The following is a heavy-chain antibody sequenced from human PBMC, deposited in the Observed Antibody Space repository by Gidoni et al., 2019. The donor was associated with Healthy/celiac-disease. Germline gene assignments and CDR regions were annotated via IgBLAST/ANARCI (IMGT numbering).Heavy chain of an antibody. V-gene: IGHV5-51*03. CDR2: MYPGDSDT. Sequence: EVQLVQSGAEVKKTGEYLKISGKGSGYSFTSYGIGWVRQMPGKGLEGRGIMYPGDSDTRYSPSFQGQVTISADKSISTAYLQWSSLKASDTAMYYCARPMNYGDKDYWGQGTLVTVSS. CDR1: GYSFTSYG. CDR3: ARPMNYGDKDY. D-gene: IGHD4-17*01. J-gene: IGHJ4*02.